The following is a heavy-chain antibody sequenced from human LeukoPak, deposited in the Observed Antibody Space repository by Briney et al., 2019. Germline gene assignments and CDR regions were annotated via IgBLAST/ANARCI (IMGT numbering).Heavy chain of an antibody. CDR2: ISYDGSNK. CDR1: GFTFSSYG. CDR3: AKDSGPPNPQFDY. J-gene: IGHJ4*02. Sequence: GGSLRLSCAASGFTFSSYGMHWVRQAPGKGLEWVAVISYDGSNKYYADSVKGRSTISRDNSKNTLYLQMNSLRAEDTAVYYCAKDSGPPNPQFDYWGQGTLVTVSS. V-gene: IGHV3-30*18. D-gene: IGHD1-26*01.